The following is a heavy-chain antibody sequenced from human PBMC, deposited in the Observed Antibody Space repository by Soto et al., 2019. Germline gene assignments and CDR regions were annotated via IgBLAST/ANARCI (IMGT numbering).Heavy chain of an antibody. CDR2: INPKTGDT. V-gene: IGHV1-2*02. J-gene: IGHJ5*02. CDR1: GSTFTAFY. CDR3: ATGTNGTTGWYHP. D-gene: IGHD1-1*01. Sequence: QEQLVQSGPGVKKPGASVTVSCKSSGSTFTAFYFHWLGQAPGQGLEWVGWINPKTGDTKSSQKFQGRVTMSRDTSVSTAYIDLTSLTSDDTAMYYCATGTNGTTGWYHPWGQGTRVTVSS.